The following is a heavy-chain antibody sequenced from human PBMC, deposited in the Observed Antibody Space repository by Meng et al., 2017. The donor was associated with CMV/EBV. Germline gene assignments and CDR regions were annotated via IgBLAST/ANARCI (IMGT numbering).Heavy chain of an antibody. CDR3: ARGGDIVVVPAAFPYYYYGMDV. J-gene: IGHJ6*02. CDR1: GGTFISYA. D-gene: IGHD2-2*01. Sequence: SAKVSCKASGGTFISYAISWVRQAPGQGLEWMGGIIPILGIANYAQKFQGRVTISADKSTSTAYMELSSLRSEDTAVYYCARGGDIVVVPAAFPYYYYGMDVWGRGTTVTVSS. V-gene: IGHV1-69*10. CDR2: IIPILGIA.